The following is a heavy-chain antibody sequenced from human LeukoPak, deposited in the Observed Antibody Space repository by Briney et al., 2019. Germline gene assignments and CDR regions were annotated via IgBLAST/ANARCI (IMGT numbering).Heavy chain of an antibody. CDR1: GGTFSSYA. V-gene: IGHV1-69*04. CDR2: IIPILGIA. Sequence: GSSVKVSCKASGGTFSSYAISWVRQAPGQGLEWMGRIIPILGIANYAQKFQGRVTITADKSTSTAYMELSSLRSEDTAVYYCARDPISLVYFDYWGQGTLVTASS. D-gene: IGHD3-10*01. CDR3: ARDPISLVYFDY. J-gene: IGHJ4*02.